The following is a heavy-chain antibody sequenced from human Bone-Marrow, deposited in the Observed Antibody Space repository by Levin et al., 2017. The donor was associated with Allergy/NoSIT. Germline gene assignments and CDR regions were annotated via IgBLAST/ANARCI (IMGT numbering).Heavy chain of an antibody. Sequence: SQTLSLTCSVSGDSIASGGYYWSWIRQHPGKGLEWIGFIYYSGTTNHNPSLESRVTISVDTSKNEFSLKMTSVSAADTAVYFCARSGSGSNWFDPWGQGTLVTVSS. V-gene: IGHV4-31*03. CDR2: IYYSGTT. J-gene: IGHJ5*02. CDR3: ARSGSGSNWFDP. D-gene: IGHD3-10*01. CDR1: GDSIASGGYY.